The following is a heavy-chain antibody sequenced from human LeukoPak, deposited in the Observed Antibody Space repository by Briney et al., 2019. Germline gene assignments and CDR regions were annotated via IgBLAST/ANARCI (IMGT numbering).Heavy chain of an antibody. J-gene: IGHJ5*02. Sequence: GESLQISCQGSGYRFTSYWIGWVRQMPGKGLEWMGIIYPGDSDTRYSPSFQGQVTISADKSISTAYLQWSSLKASDTAMYYCARPLGHNWFDPWGQGTLVTVSS. CDR1: GYRFTSYW. V-gene: IGHV5-51*01. CDR2: IYPGDSDT. CDR3: ARPLGHNWFDP.